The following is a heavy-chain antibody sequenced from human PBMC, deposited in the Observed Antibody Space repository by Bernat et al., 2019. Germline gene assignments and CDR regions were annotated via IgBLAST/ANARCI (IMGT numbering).Heavy chain of an antibody. CDR3: ARVGCSGGSCYSGASDI. CDR2: IWYDGSNK. CDR1: GFTFSSYG. V-gene: IGHV3-33*01. J-gene: IGHJ3*02. D-gene: IGHD2-15*01. Sequence: QVQLVESGGGVVQPGRSLRLSCAASGFTFSSYGMHWVRQAPGKGLEWVAVIWYDGSNKYYADSVKGRFTISRDNSKNTLYLQMNSLRAEDTAVYYCARVGCSGGSCYSGASDIWGQGTMVTVSS.